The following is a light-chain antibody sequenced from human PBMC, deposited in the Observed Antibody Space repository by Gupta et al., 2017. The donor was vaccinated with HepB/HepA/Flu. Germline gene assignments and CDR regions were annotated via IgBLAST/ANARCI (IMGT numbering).Light chain of an antibody. J-gene: IGLJ1*01. CDR1: SSDVGGYNY. CDR3: SSYTSSSTRV. Sequence: QSALTQPASVCGSPGQSITTSCTGPSSDVGGYNYVSWYQQHPGKAPKLMIYDVSNRPSGVSNRFSGSKSGNTASLTISGLQAEDEADYYCSSYTSSSTRVFGTGTKVTVL. CDR2: DVS. V-gene: IGLV2-14*01.